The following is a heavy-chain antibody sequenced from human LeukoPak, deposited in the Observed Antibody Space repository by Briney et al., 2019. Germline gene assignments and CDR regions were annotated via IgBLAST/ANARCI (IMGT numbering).Heavy chain of an antibody. CDR2: IYYSGST. J-gene: IGHJ4*02. CDR3: ARQWPAGPAIDY. V-gene: IGHV4-39*01. Sequence: PSETLSLTCTVSGGSISSSSYYWGWIRQPPGKGLERIGSIYYSGSTYYNPSLKSRVTISVDTSKNQFSLKLSSVTAADTAVYYCARQWPAGPAIDYWGQGTLVTVSS. D-gene: IGHD5-12*01. CDR1: GGSISSSSYY.